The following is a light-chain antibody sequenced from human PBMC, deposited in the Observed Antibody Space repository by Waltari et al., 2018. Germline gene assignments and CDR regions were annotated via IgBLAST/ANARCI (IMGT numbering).Light chain of an antibody. Sequence: IVLTQSSATLSLSPGERAPLSCRASQSVSSYLAWYQQEPGQAPRLLIYDASNRATGIPARFSGSGSGTDFTLTISSLEPEDFAVYYCQQRSNWYTFGQGTKLEIK. CDR3: QQRSNWYT. CDR2: DAS. J-gene: IGKJ2*01. V-gene: IGKV3-11*01. CDR1: QSVSSY.